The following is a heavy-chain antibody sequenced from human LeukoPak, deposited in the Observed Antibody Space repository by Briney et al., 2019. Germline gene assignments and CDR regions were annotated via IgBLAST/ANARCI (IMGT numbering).Heavy chain of an antibody. D-gene: IGHD1-26*01. J-gene: IGHJ3*02. CDR1: GFTFSSYA. Sequence: GGSLRLSCAASGFTFSSYAMSWVRQAPGKGLEWVSAISGSGGSTYYADSVKGRFTISRDNSKNTLYLQMNSLRAEDTAVYYCADRVREPGDRFNSRQRWAFDIWGQGTMVTVSS. CDR3: ADRVREPGDRFNSRQRWAFDI. CDR2: ISGSGGST. V-gene: IGHV3-23*01.